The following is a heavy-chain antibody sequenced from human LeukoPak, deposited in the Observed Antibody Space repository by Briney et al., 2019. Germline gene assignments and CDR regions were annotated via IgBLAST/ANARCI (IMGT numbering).Heavy chain of an antibody. V-gene: IGHV1-46*01. CDR3: ARDCSGRDSSGYQDGFDY. CDR1: GYTFTSYY. D-gene: IGHD3-22*01. Sequence: ASVKVSCKASGYTFTSYYMHWVRQAPGQGLEWMAIINPSGGSTSYAQKFQGRVTMTRDTSTSTVYMELSSLRSEDTAVYYCARDCSGRDSSGYQDGFDYWGQGTLVTVSS. J-gene: IGHJ4*02. CDR2: INPSGGST.